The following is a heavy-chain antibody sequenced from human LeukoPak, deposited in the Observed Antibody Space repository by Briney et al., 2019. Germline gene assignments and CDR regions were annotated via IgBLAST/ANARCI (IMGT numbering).Heavy chain of an antibody. J-gene: IGHJ4*02. CDR2: INHSGST. Sequence: SETLSLTCAVYGGSFSGYYWSWIRQPPGKGLEWIGEINHSGSTNYNPSLKSRVTISVDTSKDQFSLKLSSVTAADTAAYYCARRVDYYDSSGYSTFEDYWGQGTLVTVSS. CDR1: GGSFSGYY. D-gene: IGHD3-22*01. V-gene: IGHV4-34*01. CDR3: ARRVDYYDSSGYSTFEDY.